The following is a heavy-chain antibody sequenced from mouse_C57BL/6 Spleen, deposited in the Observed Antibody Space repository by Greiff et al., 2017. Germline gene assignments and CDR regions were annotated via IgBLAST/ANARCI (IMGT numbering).Heavy chain of an antibody. CDR1: GFNIKDDY. J-gene: IGHJ3*01. D-gene: IGHD4-1*01. CDR2: IDPENGDT. Sequence: EVQVVESGAELVRPGASVTLSCTASGFNIKDDYMHWVKQRPEQGLEGIGWIDPENGDTEYASKFQGKATITADTSSNTAYLQLSSLTSEDTAVYYCTRAGTYPYWGQGTLVTVSA. V-gene: IGHV14-4*01. CDR3: TRAGTYPY.